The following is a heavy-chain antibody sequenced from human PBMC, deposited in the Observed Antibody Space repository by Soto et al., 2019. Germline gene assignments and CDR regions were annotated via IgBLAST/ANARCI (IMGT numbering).Heavy chain of an antibody. CDR2: ISYDGSKK. D-gene: IGHD4-17*01. CDR1: GFTFSSYG. J-gene: IGHJ3*02. Sequence: QVQLVESGGGVVKPGRSLRLSCAASGFTFSSYGIHWVRQAPGKGLEWVAVISYDGSKKYYADSVKGRITISRDNSNNTLYLQLNSLRGEDTAVYYCVKENYGDSSTYGFDIWGQGTMVTVSS. V-gene: IGHV3-30*18. CDR3: VKENYGDSSTYGFDI.